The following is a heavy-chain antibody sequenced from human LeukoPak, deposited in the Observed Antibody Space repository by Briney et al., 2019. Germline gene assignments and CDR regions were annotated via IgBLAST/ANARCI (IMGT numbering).Heavy chain of an antibody. J-gene: IGHJ4*02. D-gene: IGHD3-22*01. Sequence: GGSLRLSCAASGFTFSTYAMSWVRQAPGKGLEWVSGISGSGGSTYYADSVKGRFTISRDNSKNTLYLQMNSLRAEDTAVYYCAKVPNYDSSGYYYWFFDYWGQGTLVTVSS. V-gene: IGHV3-23*01. CDR1: GFTFSTYA. CDR3: AKVPNYDSSGYYYWFFDY. CDR2: ISGSGGST.